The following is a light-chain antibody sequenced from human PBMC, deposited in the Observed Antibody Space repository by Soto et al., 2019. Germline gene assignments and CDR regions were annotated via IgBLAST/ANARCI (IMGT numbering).Light chain of an antibody. J-gene: IGKJ5*01. CDR1: RSVSSS. Sequence: DIVLTQSPATLSLSPGESATLSCRATRSVSSSLAWYQQKPGQAPRLLIYGASTRATGIPARFSGSGSGTEFTLTISSLQSEDFAVYYCQQYHSWPPITFGQGTRLEIK. CDR3: QQYHSWPPIT. V-gene: IGKV3-15*01. CDR2: GAS.